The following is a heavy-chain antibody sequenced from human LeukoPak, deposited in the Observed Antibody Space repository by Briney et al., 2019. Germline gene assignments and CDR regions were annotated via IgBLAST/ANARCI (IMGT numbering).Heavy chain of an antibody. J-gene: IGHJ4*02. V-gene: IGHV3-30*04. CDR2: ISYDGSNK. Sequence: PGGSLRLSCAASGFTFSSYAMHWVRQAPGKGLGWVAVISYDGSNKYYADSVKGRFTISRDNSKNTLYLQMNSLRPEDTAVYYCARVGYSYGYSTTYYYFDYWGQGTLVTVSS. D-gene: IGHD5-18*01. CDR3: ARVGYSYGYSTTYYYFDY. CDR1: GFTFSSYA.